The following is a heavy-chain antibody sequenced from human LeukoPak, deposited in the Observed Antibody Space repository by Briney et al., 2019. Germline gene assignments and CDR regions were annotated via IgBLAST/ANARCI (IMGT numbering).Heavy chain of an antibody. CDR3: ARSPVVPAPTFDY. V-gene: IGHV4-59*12. CDR2: IYYSGST. Sequence: PSETLSLTCTVSGGSISSYYWSWIRQPPGKGLEWIGYIYYSGSTNYNPSLKSRVTISVDTSKNQFSLKLSSVTAADTAVYYCARSPVVPAPTFDYWGQGTLVTVSS. D-gene: IGHD2-2*01. J-gene: IGHJ4*02. CDR1: GGSISSYY.